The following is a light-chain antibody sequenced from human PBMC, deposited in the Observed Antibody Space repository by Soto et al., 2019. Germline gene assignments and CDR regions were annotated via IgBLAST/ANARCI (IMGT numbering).Light chain of an antibody. V-gene: IGKV3-15*01. CDR2: GEY. CDR1: QSINTN. J-gene: IGKJ4*01. CDR3: KKYNSGPLT. Sequence: ETVMTQSPATLSVSSGQRDTFSCRASQSINTNLAWFQLKPGQATRIIIYGEYTRATGIKARFSGSGSGTDFTLTIRSMQPEDVATYYCKKYNSGPLTLGDWPKVDLK.